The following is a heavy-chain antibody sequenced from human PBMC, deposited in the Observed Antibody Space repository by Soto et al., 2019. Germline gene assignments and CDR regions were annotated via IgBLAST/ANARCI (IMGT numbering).Heavy chain of an antibody. CDR2: ISGSGNTI. D-gene: IGHD3-10*01. J-gene: IGHJ4*02. CDR3: ASDPYYYASGY. CDR1: GFTFSDYY. Sequence: QVQLVESGGGLVKPGGSLRLSCAASGFTFSDYYMTWIRQPPGKGLEWLSYISGSGNTIYYAYSVKGRFTVSRDNARNSLYLQMNSLRAEDTAFYYCASDPYYYASGYWGQGTLVTVSS. V-gene: IGHV3-11*01.